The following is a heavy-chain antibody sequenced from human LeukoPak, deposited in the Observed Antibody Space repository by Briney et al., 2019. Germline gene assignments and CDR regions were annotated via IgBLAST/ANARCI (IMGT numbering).Heavy chain of an antibody. D-gene: IGHD6-13*01. V-gene: IGHV4-39*07. CDR1: GGSISSSSYY. Sequence: PSETLSLTCTVSGGSISSSSYYWGWIRQPPGKGLEWIGSIYYSGSTYYNPSLKSRVTISVDTSKNQFSLKLSSVTAADTAVYYCARGPHTRGIAAAGPIYRYGMDVWGQGTTVTVSS. J-gene: IGHJ6*02. CDR2: IYYSGST. CDR3: ARGPHTRGIAAAGPIYRYGMDV.